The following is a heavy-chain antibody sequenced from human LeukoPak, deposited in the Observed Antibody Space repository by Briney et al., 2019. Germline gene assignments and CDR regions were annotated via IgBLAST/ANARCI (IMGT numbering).Heavy chain of an antibody. V-gene: IGHV4-34*01. CDR3: ARRRLIVGADISGDAFDI. J-gene: IGHJ3*02. D-gene: IGHD1-26*01. Sequence: PSETLSLTCAVYGGSFSGYYWSWIRQPPGKGLEWIGEINHSGSTNYNPSLKSRVTISVDTSKNQFSLRLTSVTAADTAKYYCARRRLIVGADISGDAFDIWGQGTMVTVSS. CDR2: INHSGST. CDR1: GGSFSGYY.